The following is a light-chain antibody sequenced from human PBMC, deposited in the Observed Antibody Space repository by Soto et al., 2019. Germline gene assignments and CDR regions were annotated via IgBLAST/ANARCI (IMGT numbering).Light chain of an antibody. J-gene: IGKJ3*01. CDR2: SST. CDR3: HQHGTSPFT. CDR1: QSLSSSY. V-gene: IGKV3-20*01. Sequence: EVVLTQSPGTLSLSRGESATLSCRASQSLSSSYFAWYQQKPGQSPRLLISSSTTRAAGIPDRFSGGGSGTDFTLTFSRLEPEDYAVYYCHQHGTSPFTFGPGTIVDV.